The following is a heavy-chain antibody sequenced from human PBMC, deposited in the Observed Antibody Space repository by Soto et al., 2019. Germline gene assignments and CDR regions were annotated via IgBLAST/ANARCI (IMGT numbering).Heavy chain of an antibody. V-gene: IGHV3-21*01. Sequence: EVQLVASGGGLVKPGGSLRLSCAASGFSFSSYSMNWVRQAPGKGLEWVSSISSSASHINYADSVKGRFTISRDNAKKSLYLQMNSLRAEDTAVYYCARGYTGYCSGGTCYWFDPWDQGTLVTVSS. CDR1: GFSFSSYS. CDR2: ISSSASHI. J-gene: IGHJ5*02. D-gene: IGHD2-15*01. CDR3: ARGYTGYCSGGTCYWFDP.